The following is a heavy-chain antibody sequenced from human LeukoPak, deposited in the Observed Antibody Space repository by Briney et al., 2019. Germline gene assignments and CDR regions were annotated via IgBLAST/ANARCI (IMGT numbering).Heavy chain of an antibody. Sequence: GGSLRLSCAASGFTFSSYGMSWVRQAPGKGLEWVSTISGRDTNTCYADSVEGRFIISRDNSKNTVYLQMNSLRVEDTAVYFCTVDTDYFEGLGFPRPALNDYWGQGTLVTVSS. J-gene: IGHJ4*02. CDR2: ISGRDTNT. CDR1: GFTFSSYG. V-gene: IGHV3-23*01. D-gene: IGHD2/OR15-2a*01. CDR3: TVDTDYFEGLGFPRPALNDY.